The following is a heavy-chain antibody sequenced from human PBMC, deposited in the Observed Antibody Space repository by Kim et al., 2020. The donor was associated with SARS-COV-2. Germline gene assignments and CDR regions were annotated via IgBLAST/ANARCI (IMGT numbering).Heavy chain of an antibody. J-gene: IGHJ4*02. V-gene: IGHV3-30*02. CDR3: AKDGYSYSFLPRLVGY. D-gene: IGHD5-18*01. Sequence: SVKGRFTISKDKSKKTPYLQKNSLRAEDTAVYYCAKDGYSYSFLPRLVGYWGQGTLVTVSS.